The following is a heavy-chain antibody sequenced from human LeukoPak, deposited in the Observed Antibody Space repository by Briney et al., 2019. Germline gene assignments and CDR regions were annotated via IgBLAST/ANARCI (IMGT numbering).Heavy chain of an antibody. CDR2: IYYSGST. J-gene: IGHJ5*02. Sequence: SETLSLTCTVSGGSISSSSYYWGWIRQPPGKGLEWIGSIYYSGSTYYNPSLKSRVTISVDTSKNQFSLKLSSVTAADTAVYYCARQEFWSGYSNWFDPWGRGTLVTVSS. CDR1: GGSISSSSYY. D-gene: IGHD3-3*01. V-gene: IGHV4-39*01. CDR3: ARQEFWSGYSNWFDP.